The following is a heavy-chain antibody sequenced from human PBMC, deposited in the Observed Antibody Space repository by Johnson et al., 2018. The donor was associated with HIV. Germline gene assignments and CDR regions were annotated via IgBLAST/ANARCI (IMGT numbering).Heavy chain of an antibody. CDR1: GFTFSSYG. CDR2: ISYDGSNK. CDR3: AKDGGRWSYSFDV. D-gene: IGHD3-16*01. Sequence: QVQLVESGGGVVQPGRSLRLSCAASGFTFSSYGMHWVRQAPGKGLEWVAVISYDGSNKYYADSVKGRFTISRDNSKNTLYLQMNSLGGEDTAMYYCAKDGGRWSYSFDVWGQGTMVSVSS. V-gene: IGHV3-30*18. J-gene: IGHJ3*01.